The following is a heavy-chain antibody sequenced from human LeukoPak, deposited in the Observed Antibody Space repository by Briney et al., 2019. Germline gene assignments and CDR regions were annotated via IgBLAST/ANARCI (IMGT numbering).Heavy chain of an antibody. CDR1: GYTFTGYY. Sequence: ASVKVSCKASGYTFTGYYMHWVRQAPGQGLEWMGWINPNGGGTNYAQKFQGRVTMTRDTSISTAYMELSRLRSDDTAVYYCARGYCGGDCYSEYYYYYYGMDVWGQGTTVTVSS. J-gene: IGHJ6*02. CDR2: INPNGGGT. CDR3: ARGYCGGDCYSEYYYYYYGMDV. D-gene: IGHD2-21*02. V-gene: IGHV1-2*02.